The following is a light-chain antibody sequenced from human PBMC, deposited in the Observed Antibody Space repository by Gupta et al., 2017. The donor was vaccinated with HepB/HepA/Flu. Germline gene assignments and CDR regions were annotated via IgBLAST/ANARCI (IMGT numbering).Light chain of an antibody. CDR2: NTN. V-gene: IGLV8-61*01. J-gene: IGLJ3*02. CDR1: SGSVSTNHY. CDR3: VLYMARSVLM. Sequence: HTVAAPQPFFSVCTGGPITFTGGLSSGSVSTNHYPGWYQQTPGQAPRTLIYNTNTRSSGVPDRFSGSTLGNKAALTIRGAEADDEADYYCVLYMARSVLMFGGGTKLTVL.